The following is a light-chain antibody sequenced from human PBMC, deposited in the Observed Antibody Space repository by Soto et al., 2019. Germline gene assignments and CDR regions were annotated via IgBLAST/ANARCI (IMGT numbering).Light chain of an antibody. CDR1: QRVLYSSTNRNH. CDR3: QQYYSNPIT. V-gene: IGKV4-1*01. J-gene: IGKJ5*01. CDR2: WAS. Sequence: DIVMTQSPDSLAVSLGQRTTINCKSSQRVLYSSTNRNHFAWYQQKPGQAPKLLIYWASIRESGVPDRVSGSGSGTDFTLTISSLQAEDVAVYYCQQYYSNPITFGQGTRLEIK.